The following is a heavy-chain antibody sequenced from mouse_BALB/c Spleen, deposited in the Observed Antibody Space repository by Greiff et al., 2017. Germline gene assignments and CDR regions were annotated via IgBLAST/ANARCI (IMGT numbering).Heavy chain of an antibody. Sequence: VQLQQSGAELVKPGASVKLSCTASGFNIKDTYMHWVKQRPEQGLEWIGRIDPANGNTKYDPKFQGKATITADTSSNTAYLQLSSLTSEDTAVYYCARGYGSSGDFWGQGTTLTVSS. J-gene: IGHJ2*01. CDR1: GFNIKDTY. CDR2: IDPANGNT. D-gene: IGHD1-1*01. CDR3: ARGYGSSGDF. V-gene: IGHV14-3*02.